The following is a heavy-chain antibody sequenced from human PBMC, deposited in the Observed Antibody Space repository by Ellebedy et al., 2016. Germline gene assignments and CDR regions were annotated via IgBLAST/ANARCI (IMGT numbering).Heavy chain of an antibody. Sequence: SETLSLTCTVSGGSITTYYWNWIRQPPGKGLEWIGHIYNSGSTNYNPSLKSRVTISIDTSKNHFSLKLSSVTAADTAVYYCARGDYGDPLDSWGQGTLVTVSS. J-gene: IGHJ4*02. CDR2: IYNSGST. CDR1: GGSITTYY. CDR3: ARGDYGDPLDS. D-gene: IGHD4-17*01. V-gene: IGHV4-59*01.